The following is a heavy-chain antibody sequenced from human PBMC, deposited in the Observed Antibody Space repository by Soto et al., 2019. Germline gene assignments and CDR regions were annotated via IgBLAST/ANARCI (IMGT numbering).Heavy chain of an antibody. CDR2: IGSKVDNYGT. CDR1: GFTFSGSH. CDR3: VPFCPDGVCYSDFDY. D-gene: IGHD2-8*01. J-gene: IGHJ4*02. V-gene: IGHV3-73*02. Sequence: EVQLVESGGGLVQPGGSLKLSCAASGFTFSGSHMHWVRQASGKGLEWVGRIGSKVDNYGTLYAASVTGRFTISRDDSKNTAFLQMSSLKTEDPAVYYCVPFCPDGVCYSDFDYWGQGILVAVSS.